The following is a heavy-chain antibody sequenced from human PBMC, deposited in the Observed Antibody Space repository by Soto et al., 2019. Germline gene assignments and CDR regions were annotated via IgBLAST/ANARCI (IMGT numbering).Heavy chain of an antibody. CDR2: MSDDGSKK. J-gene: IGHJ4*02. Sequence: QVQLVESGGGVVQPGRSLRLSCAASGFSFSKYGMHWVRQAPGKGLEWVAEMSDDGSKKYYGDSVKGRFTISRDNSNNTLYLLMDSLRPEDTAMYYCAKELRETGAYSFDCWGQGTLVTVSS. D-gene: IGHD3-16*01. CDR1: GFSFSKYG. CDR3: AKELRETGAYSFDC. V-gene: IGHV3-30*18.